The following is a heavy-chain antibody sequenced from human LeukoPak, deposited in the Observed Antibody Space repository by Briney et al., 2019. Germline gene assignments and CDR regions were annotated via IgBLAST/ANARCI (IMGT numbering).Heavy chain of an antibody. CDR1: GFTFSSYS. CDR3: ARDRDGYGQADY. CDR2: ISSSSSYI. J-gene: IGHJ4*02. V-gene: IGHV3-21*01. D-gene: IGHD5-12*01. Sequence: GGSLRLSCAASGFTFSSYSMNWVRQAPGKGLEWVSSISSSSSYIYYADSVKGRFTISRDNAKNSLYLQMNSLRAEDTAVYYCARDRDGYGQADYWGQGTLVTVSS.